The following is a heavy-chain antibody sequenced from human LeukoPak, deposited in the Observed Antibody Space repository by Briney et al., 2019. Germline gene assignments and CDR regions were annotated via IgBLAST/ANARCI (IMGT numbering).Heavy chain of an antibody. CDR3: ARDQEGFNY. V-gene: IGHV1-46*01. CDR1: GYTFTSNY. J-gene: IGHJ4*02. Sequence: ASVKVSCKASGYTFTSNYIHWVRQAPGQGLEWMGMIYPRDGSTSYAQKFQGRVTVTRDTSTSTVHMELSGLRSEDTAVYYCARDQEGFNYWGQGTLVTVSS. CDR2: IYPRDGST.